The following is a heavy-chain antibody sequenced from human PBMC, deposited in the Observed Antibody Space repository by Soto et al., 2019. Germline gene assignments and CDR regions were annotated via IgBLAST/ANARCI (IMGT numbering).Heavy chain of an antibody. CDR2: ISGRNTFT. D-gene: IGHD6-19*01. Sequence: GGSLRLSCAASGFTFSDYYMSWIRQAPGKGLEWISYISGRNTFTQYADSVKGRFTISRDNAKNSLYLQLNSLTADDTAVYYCAGGVAGTGFDLWGQGTLVTVSS. CDR1: GFTFSDYY. CDR3: AGGVAGTGFDL. V-gene: IGHV3-11*06. J-gene: IGHJ4*02.